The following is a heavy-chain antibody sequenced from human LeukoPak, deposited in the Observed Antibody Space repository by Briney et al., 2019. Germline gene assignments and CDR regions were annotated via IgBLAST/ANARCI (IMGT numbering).Heavy chain of an antibody. D-gene: IGHD6-19*01. CDR1: GFTFSDYA. CDR2: TTGRGDKT. J-gene: IGHJ4*02. CDR3: AKEKGGSGCFDY. V-gene: IGHV3-23*01. Sequence: GGSLRLSCAASGFTFSDYAMRWVRQAPGKGLEWVSATTGRGDKTYYADSVKGRFTISRDKSKNTLYLQMNSLRVDDSAVYYCAKEKGGSGCFDYWAREPWSPSPQ.